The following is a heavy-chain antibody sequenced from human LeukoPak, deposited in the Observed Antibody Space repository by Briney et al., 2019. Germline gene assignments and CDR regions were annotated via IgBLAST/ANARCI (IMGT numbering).Heavy chain of an antibody. CDR3: ARDRSHDYGDYGYWGFAFDI. CDR2: IRYGGSNK. V-gene: IGHV3-30*02. D-gene: IGHD4-17*01. CDR1: GFTFNTYG. Sequence: GGSLRLSCVASGFTFNTYGMHWVRQAPGKGLEWVAFIRYGGSNKYYADSVKGRFTISRDNSKNTLYLQMTSLRAEDTAVYYCARDRSHDYGDYGYWGFAFDIWGQGTMVTVSS. J-gene: IGHJ3*02.